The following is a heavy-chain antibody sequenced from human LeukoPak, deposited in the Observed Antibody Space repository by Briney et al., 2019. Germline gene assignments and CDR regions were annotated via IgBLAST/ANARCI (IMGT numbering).Heavy chain of an antibody. CDR3: AYSEGSGNPFDY. J-gene: IGHJ4*02. CDR1: GYTFTSYD. V-gene: IGHV1-8*01. D-gene: IGHD3-10*01. Sequence: ASVKVSCKASGYTFTSYDINWVRQATGQGLEWMGWMNPNSGNTGYAQKFQGRVTMTRNTSISTAYMELSSLRSEDTAVYYCAYSEGSGNPFDYWGQGTLVTVFS. CDR2: MNPNSGNT.